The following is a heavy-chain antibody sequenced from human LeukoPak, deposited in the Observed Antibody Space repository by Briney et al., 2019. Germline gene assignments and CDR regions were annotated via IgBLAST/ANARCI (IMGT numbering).Heavy chain of an antibody. V-gene: IGHV1-18*01. D-gene: IGHD5-24*01. J-gene: IGHJ4*02. CDR2: ISAYNGNT. CDR3: ARAGRDGYKTSRTFDY. CDR1: GYTFTSYG. Sequence: ASVKVSCKASGYTFTSYGISWVRQAPGQGLEWMGWISAYNGNTNYAQKLQGRVTMTTDTSTSTAYMELRSLRSDDTAVYYCARAGRDGYKTSRTFDYWGQGTLVTVSS.